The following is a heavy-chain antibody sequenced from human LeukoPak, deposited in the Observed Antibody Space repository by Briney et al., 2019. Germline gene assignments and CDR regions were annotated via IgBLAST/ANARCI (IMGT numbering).Heavy chain of an antibody. D-gene: IGHD1-26*01. J-gene: IGHJ4*02. Sequence: PGRSLRLSCEASGFSFSTYGMHWVRQAPGKGLEWVALIWFDGSNKHYADSVKGRFTISRDNSKNTMYLQMDSLRAEDTAVYYCARPLVGDALDYWGQGTLVTVSS. CDR2: IWFDGSNK. CDR3: ARPLVGDALDY. V-gene: IGHV3-33*01. CDR1: GFSFSTYG.